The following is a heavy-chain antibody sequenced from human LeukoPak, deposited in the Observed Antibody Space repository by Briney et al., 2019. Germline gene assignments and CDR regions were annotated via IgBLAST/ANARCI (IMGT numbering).Heavy chain of an antibody. Sequence: GGSLRLSCAASGFTFSRYWMTWVRQAPGKGLEWVANIKEDGSKKNYVDSVKGRFTISRDNAKNSLYLQMNSLRAEDTAVYYCAANTAAAGTIRGDVDYWGQGTLVTVSS. D-gene: IGHD6-13*01. J-gene: IGHJ4*02. CDR2: IKEDGSKK. V-gene: IGHV3-7*03. CDR1: GFTFSRYW. CDR3: AANTAAAGTIRGDVDY.